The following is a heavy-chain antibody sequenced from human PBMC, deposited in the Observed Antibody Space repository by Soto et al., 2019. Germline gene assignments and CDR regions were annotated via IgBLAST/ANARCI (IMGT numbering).Heavy chain of an antibody. CDR3: ASPYCSGGSCYPRTFDS. V-gene: IGHV3-74*01. CDR2: INTDGSST. CDR1: GFTFSSYW. Sequence: GESLKISCAASGFTFSSYWMHWVRQAPGKGLVWVSRINTDGSSTSYADSVKGRFTISRDNAKNTLYLQMNSLRAEDTAVYYCASPYCSGGSCYPRTFDSWGQGTLVTVSS. D-gene: IGHD2-15*01. J-gene: IGHJ4*02.